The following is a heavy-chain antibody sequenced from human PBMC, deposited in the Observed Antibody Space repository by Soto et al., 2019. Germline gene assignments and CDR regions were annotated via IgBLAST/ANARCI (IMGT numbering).Heavy chain of an antibody. Sequence: GGSLRLSCAASGFTFSDYYMNWVRQAPGKGLVWVSRINSDGSSTSYADSVKGRFTISRDNAKNTLYLQMNSLRAEDTAVYYCGAGIEYSYGFDYWGQGTLVTVSS. CDR1: GFTFSDYY. V-gene: IGHV3-74*01. CDR3: GAGIEYSYGFDY. D-gene: IGHD5-18*01. J-gene: IGHJ4*02. CDR2: INSDGSST.